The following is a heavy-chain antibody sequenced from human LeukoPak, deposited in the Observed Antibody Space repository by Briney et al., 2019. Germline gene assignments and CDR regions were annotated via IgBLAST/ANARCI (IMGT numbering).Heavy chain of an antibody. D-gene: IGHD2-21*01. CDR3: ARADRLHGGPYLIGP. CDR1: GYTFTDNY. CDR2: INPNSGGT. V-gene: IGHV1-2*02. J-gene: IGHJ5*02. Sequence: EASVKVSCKTSGYTFTDNYMHWMRQAPGHGLELIGWINPNSGGTSSAQKFQGRVTMTRDTSIATVYMEVSWLKSDDTAIYYCARADRLHGGPYLIGPWGQGTLVTVSS.